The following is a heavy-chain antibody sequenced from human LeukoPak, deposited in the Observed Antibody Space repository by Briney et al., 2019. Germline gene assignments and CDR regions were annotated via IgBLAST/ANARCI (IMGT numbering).Heavy chain of an antibody. CDR3: AKASSTSSFGDY. Sequence: SGGSLGLSCAASGFTFDDYAMHWVRQAPGRGLEWVSLISGDGGRTYYAGSVKGRFTISRDNSKDSLYLQMDSLRTEDTALYYCAKASSTSSFGDYWGQGTLVTVSS. V-gene: IGHV3-43*02. CDR1: GFTFDDYA. CDR2: ISGDGGRT. D-gene: IGHD6-6*01. J-gene: IGHJ4*02.